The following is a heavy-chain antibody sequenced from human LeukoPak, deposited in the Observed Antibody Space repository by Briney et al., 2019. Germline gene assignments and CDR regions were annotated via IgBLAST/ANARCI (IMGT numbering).Heavy chain of an antibody. D-gene: IGHD3-22*01. CDR2: IRYDGSNK. CDR1: GFTFSSYG. Sequence: GGSLRLSCAASGFTFSSYGMHWVRQAPGKGLEWVAFIRYDGSNKYYADSVKGRFTISRDNSKNTLYLQMNSLRAEDTAVCYCARDSRPQTPPTHGSYYYDSSGYYLDDAFDIWGQGTMVTVSS. V-gene: IGHV3-30*02. CDR3: ARDSRPQTPPTHGSYYYDSSGYYLDDAFDI. J-gene: IGHJ3*02.